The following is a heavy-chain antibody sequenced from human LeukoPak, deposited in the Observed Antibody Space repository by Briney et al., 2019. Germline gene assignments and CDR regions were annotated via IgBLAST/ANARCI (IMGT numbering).Heavy chain of an antibody. Sequence: PGGSLRLSCTASGFSFSGHWMHWARQLPGKGLVWVSHINSDGSWTSYADSVKGRFTISKGNAKNTVYLQMNSLRAEDTAVYYCVSFYETYWGRGTLVTVSS. D-gene: IGHD2/OR15-2a*01. CDR2: INSDGSWT. V-gene: IGHV3-74*01. CDR3: VSFYETY. CDR1: GFSFSGHW. J-gene: IGHJ4*02.